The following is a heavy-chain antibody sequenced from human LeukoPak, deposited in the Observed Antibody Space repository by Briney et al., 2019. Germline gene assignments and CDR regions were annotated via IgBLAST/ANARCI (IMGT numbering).Heavy chain of an antibody. CDR3: AAVNGGNSWSEPIDY. CDR1: GYTLTELS. Sequence: ASVKVSCKVSGYTLTELSMHWVRQAPGKGLEWMGGFDPEDGETIYAQKFQGRVTMTEDTSTDTAYMELSSLRSEDTAVYYCAAVNGGNSWSEPIDYWGQGTLVTVSS. D-gene: IGHD4-23*01. J-gene: IGHJ4*02. CDR2: FDPEDGET. V-gene: IGHV1-24*01.